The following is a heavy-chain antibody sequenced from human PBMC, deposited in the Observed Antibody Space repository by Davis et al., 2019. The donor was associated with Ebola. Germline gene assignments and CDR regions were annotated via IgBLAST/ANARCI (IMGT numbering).Heavy chain of an antibody. CDR2: ISAYNGNT. V-gene: IGHV1-18*01. CDR3: ARQYGSFDY. D-gene: IGHD4-17*01. J-gene: IGHJ4*02. CDR1: GYTFTSYG. Sequence: ASVKVSCKASGYTFTSYGISWLRQAPGQGLEWMGWISAYNGNTNYAQKLQGRVTLTTDASTSTASMELRSLRSDDTAVYYCARQYGSFDYWGQGTLVTVSS.